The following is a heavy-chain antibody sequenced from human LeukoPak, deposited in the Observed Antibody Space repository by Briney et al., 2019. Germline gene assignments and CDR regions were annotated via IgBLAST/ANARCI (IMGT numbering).Heavy chain of an antibody. J-gene: IGHJ5*01. V-gene: IGHV4-59*01. CDR1: GFTFSDYY. D-gene: IGHD6-19*01. Sequence: PGGSLRLSCAASGFTFSDYYMSWIRQPPGEGLEWIGYLYHSGSTNYNPSLKSRVTMSVDTSKNEFALQLRSVTAADTAVYYCARGSMIGIGVAVPDSWGQGTRVTVSS. CDR3: ARGSMIGIGVAVPDS. CDR2: LYHSGST.